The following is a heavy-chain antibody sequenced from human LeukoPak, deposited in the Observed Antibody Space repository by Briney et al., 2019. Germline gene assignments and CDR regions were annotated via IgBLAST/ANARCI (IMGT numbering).Heavy chain of an antibody. CDR3: ARDFYTNSWHGPFDH. V-gene: IGHV3-30-3*01. CDR1: GFTFSSYA. J-gene: IGHJ4*02. CDR2: ISYDGSYK. D-gene: IGHD6-13*01. Sequence: GGSLRLSCAASGFTFSSYAMHWVRQAPGKGLEWVAVISYDGSYKYYADSVKGRFTISRDNSKNTLYLQMNSLRAEDTAVYYCARDFYTNSWHGPFDHWGQGTLVTVSS.